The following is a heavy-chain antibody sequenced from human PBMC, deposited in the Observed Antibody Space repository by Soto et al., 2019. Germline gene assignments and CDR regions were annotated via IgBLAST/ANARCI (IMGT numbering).Heavy chain of an antibody. V-gene: IGHV1-69*12. J-gene: IGHJ6*02. CDR2: IIPIFGTA. D-gene: IGHD4-17*01. CDR1: GGTFSSYA. Sequence: QVKLVQSGAEVKKPGSSVKVSCKASGGTFSSYAISWVRQAPGQGLEWMGGIIPIFGTANYAQKFQGRVTITADESTSTAYMELSSVRSEDTAVYYCARARTTVVSPIPFYYYGMDVWGQGTTVTVSS. CDR3: ARARTTVVSPIPFYYYGMDV.